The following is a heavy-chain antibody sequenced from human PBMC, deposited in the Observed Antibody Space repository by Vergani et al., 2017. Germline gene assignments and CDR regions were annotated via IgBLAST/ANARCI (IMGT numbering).Heavy chain of an antibody. V-gene: IGHV1-18*01. Sequence: QVQLVQSGAEVKKPGASVKVSCKASGYTFTSYGISWVRQAPGQGLEWMGWISAYNGNTNYAQKLQGRVTMTTDTSTSTAYMELRSLRSDDTAVYYCARGSGSAIFGVVIMGESNWFDPWGQGTLVTVSS. CDR1: GYTFTSYG. CDR2: ISAYNGNT. D-gene: IGHD3-3*01. CDR3: ARGSGSAIFGVVIMGESNWFDP. J-gene: IGHJ5*02.